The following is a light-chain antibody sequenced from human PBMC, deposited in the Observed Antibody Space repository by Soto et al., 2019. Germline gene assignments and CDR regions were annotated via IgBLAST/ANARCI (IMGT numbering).Light chain of an antibody. CDR2: DAS. CDR1: QSVSSY. Sequence: EIVLTQSPATLSLSPGERATLSCRASQSVSSYLAWYQQKPGQPPRLLISDASNRATGIPARFSGSGSGTDFTLTISSLEPEDFAVYYCQQRTDWSWTFGQGTKVEGK. J-gene: IGKJ1*01. V-gene: IGKV3-11*01. CDR3: QQRTDWSWT.